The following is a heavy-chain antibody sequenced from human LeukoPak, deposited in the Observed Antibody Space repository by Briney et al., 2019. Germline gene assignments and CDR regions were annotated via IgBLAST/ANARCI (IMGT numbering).Heavy chain of an antibody. CDR1: GITFSNYG. CDR3: AKEGTARISTWYDN. Sequence: PGASMRPCCAGAGITFSNYGMHWGHQAPGKGLEPAAVISHEGGTTYHADSVKGRFTISRDNSRNTLFLQMDSLRPEDTAVYYCAKEGTARISTWYDNWGQGTLVTVSS. D-gene: IGHD6-13*01. V-gene: IGHV3-30*18. J-gene: IGHJ4*02. CDR2: ISHEGGTT.